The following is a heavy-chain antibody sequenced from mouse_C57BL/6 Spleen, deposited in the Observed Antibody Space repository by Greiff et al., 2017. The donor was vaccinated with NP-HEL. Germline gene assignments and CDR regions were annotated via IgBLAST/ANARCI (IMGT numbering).Heavy chain of an antibody. CDR3: ARPAQATMAMDY. V-gene: IGHV1-81*01. J-gene: IGHJ4*01. CDR1: GYTFTSYG. CDR2: IYPRSGNT. Sequence: LVESGAELARPGASVKLSCKASGYTFTSYGISWVKQRTGQGLEWIGEIYPRSGNTYYNEKFKGKATLTADKSSSTAYMELRSLTSEDSAVYFCARPAQATMAMDYWGQGTSVTVSS. D-gene: IGHD3-2*02.